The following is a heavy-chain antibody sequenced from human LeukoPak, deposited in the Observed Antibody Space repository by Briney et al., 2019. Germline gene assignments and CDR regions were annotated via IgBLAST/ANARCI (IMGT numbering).Heavy chain of an antibody. J-gene: IGHJ6*02. CDR1: GYTLTELS. Sequence: ASVEVSCKVSGYTLTELSMHWVRQAPGKGLEWMGGFDPEDGETIYAQKFQGRVTMTEDTSTDTAYMELSSLRSEDTAVYYCATLTTHIVVVPAAIRRGYYYYGMDVWGQGTTVTVSS. CDR3: ATLTTHIVVVPAAIRRGYYYYGMDV. V-gene: IGHV1-24*01. D-gene: IGHD2-2*02. CDR2: FDPEDGET.